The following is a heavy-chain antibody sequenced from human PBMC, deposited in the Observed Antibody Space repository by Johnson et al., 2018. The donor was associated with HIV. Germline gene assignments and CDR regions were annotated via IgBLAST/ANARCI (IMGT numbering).Heavy chain of an antibody. CDR2: INWNGSST. CDR1: GFTFDDYG. V-gene: IGHV3-20*04. D-gene: IGHD5-24*01. CDR3: ARKNGRWLQDGAFDI. J-gene: IGHJ3*02. Sequence: VQLVESGGGVVRPGGSLRLSCAASGFTFDDYGMSWVRQAPGKGLEWVSGINWNGSSTGYSDSVKGRFTISRDNAKNSLYLQMNSLRAEDTAVYYCARKNGRWLQDGAFDIWGQGTMVTVSS.